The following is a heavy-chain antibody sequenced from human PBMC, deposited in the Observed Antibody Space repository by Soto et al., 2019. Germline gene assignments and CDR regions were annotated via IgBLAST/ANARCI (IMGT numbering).Heavy chain of an antibody. D-gene: IGHD6-13*01. CDR1: GFTFSSYS. CDR3: ARGSVGQQIVRGKNWYFDL. CDR2: ISSSSSTI. V-gene: IGHV3-48*02. J-gene: IGHJ2*01. Sequence: GGSLRLSCAASGFTFSSYSMNWVRQAPGQGLEWVSYISSSSSTIYYADSVTGRFTISRDNAKNSLYLQMNSLRDEDTAVYNCARGSVGQQIVRGKNWYFDLSGLGTLVTVSS.